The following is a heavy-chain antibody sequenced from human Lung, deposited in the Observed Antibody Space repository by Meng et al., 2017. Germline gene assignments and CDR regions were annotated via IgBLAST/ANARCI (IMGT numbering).Heavy chain of an antibody. CDR2: IFHSGST. J-gene: IGHJ4*02. D-gene: IGHD1-26*01. Sequence: QVPLQGSVPVLVTPSRTLSLTGACSGGSITSSTWWSWVRQTPGKGLEWFGEIFHSGSTNYNPPLESRVTISVDKSKNQFSLKVYSVTAADTATYYCARFDISSSGRGDYWGQGILVTVSS. CDR3: ARFDISSSGRGDY. CDR1: GGSITSSTW. V-gene: IGHV4-4*02.